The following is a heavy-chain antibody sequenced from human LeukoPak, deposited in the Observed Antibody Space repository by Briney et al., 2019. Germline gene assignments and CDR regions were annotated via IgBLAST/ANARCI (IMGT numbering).Heavy chain of an antibody. CDR1: GFTFSGYA. CDR2: ISYDGSDK. Sequence: GGSLRLSCAASGFTFSGYAMHWVRQAPGKGLEWVTLISYDGSDKYYADSVKGRFTISRDNSKNTLYLQMNSLRPEDTAVYYCTREVTKGSVSRFDYWAQGTLVSVSS. CDR3: TREVTKGSVSRFDY. D-gene: IGHD5/OR15-5a*01. J-gene: IGHJ4*02. V-gene: IGHV3-30*04.